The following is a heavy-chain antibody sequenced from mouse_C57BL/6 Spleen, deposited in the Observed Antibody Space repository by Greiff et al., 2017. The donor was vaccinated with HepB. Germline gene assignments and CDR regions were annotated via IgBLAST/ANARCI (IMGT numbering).Heavy chain of an antibody. CDR2: IYPGDGDT. CDR1: GYAFSSSW. J-gene: IGHJ4*01. V-gene: IGHV1-82*01. CDR3: ARLNYGNHYYAMDY. Sequence: VKLMESGPELVKPGASVKISCKASGYAFSSSWMNWVKQRPGKGLEWIGRIYPGDGDTNYNGKFKGKATLTADKSSSTAYMQLSSLTSEDSAVYFCARLNYGNHYYAMDYWGQGTSVTVSS. D-gene: IGHD2-1*01.